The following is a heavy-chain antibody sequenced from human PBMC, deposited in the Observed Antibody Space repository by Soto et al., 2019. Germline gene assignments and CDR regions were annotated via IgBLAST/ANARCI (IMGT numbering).Heavy chain of an antibody. CDR1: GGSISSYY. D-gene: IGHD2-2*01. V-gene: IGHV4-59*01. Sequence: PSDTLSLTCTVSGGSISSYYWSWIRQPPGKGLEWIGYIYYSGSTNYNPSLKSRVTISVDTSKNQFSLKLSSVTAADTAVYYCARDLCSSTSCPFDIWGQGTMVNVSS. CDR3: ARDLCSSTSCPFDI. J-gene: IGHJ3*02. CDR2: IYYSGST.